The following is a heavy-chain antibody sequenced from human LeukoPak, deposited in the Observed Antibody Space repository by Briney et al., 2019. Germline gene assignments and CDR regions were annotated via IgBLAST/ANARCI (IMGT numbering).Heavy chain of an antibody. V-gene: IGHV3-66*02. CDR2: IYSGGST. Sequence: GASLRLSCAASGFTFSNYAMSWVRQAPGKGLEWVSVIYSGGSTYYADSVKGRFTISRDNSKNTLYLQMNSLRAEDTAVYYCASTGSGWYYFDYWGQGTLVTASS. CDR1: GFTFSNYA. J-gene: IGHJ4*02. CDR3: ASTGSGWYYFDY. D-gene: IGHD6-19*01.